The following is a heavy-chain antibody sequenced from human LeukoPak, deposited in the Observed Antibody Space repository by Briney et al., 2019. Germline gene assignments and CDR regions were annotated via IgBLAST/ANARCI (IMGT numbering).Heavy chain of an antibody. CDR2: IYFSGNT. CDR3: ARRFLDMDWYFDL. V-gene: IGHV4-59*01. CDR1: GGSISSNY. Sequence: SETLSLTCTVSGGSISSNYWSWIRQPPGKRLESIGPIYFSGNTNYNPSLKSRVTISVDTSKNQFSLKLYSVTAADTAVYYCARRFLDMDWYFDLWGRGPLVTVS. D-gene: IGHD3-3*01. J-gene: IGHJ2*01.